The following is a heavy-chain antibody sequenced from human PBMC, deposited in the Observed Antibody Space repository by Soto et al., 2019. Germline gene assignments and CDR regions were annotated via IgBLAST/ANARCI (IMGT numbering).Heavy chain of an antibody. CDR1: GGSISSYY. CDR2: IYYSGST. J-gene: IGHJ3*02. V-gene: IGHV4-59*01. Sequence: SETLSLTCTVSGGSISSYYWSWIRQPPGKGLEWIGYIYYSGSTNYNSSLKSRVTISVDTSKNQFSLKLSSVTAADTAVYYCARGVTHDYGDRSGHDAFDIWGQGTMVTLSS. D-gene: IGHD4-17*01. CDR3: ARGVTHDYGDRSGHDAFDI.